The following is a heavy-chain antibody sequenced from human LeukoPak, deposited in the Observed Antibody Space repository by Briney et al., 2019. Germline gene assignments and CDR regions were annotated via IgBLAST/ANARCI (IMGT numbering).Heavy chain of an antibody. V-gene: IGHV3-21*01. Sequence: GGSLRLSGAASGFTFSSYSMNWVRQAPGKGLEWVSSISDTSNSLSYADSVKGRFTISRDNAKNSLYLQMNSLRAEDTAVYYCTRYYGSGSPPFDYWGQGTLVTVSS. CDR1: GFTFSSYS. CDR2: ISDTSNSL. CDR3: TRYYGSGSPPFDY. J-gene: IGHJ4*02. D-gene: IGHD3-10*01.